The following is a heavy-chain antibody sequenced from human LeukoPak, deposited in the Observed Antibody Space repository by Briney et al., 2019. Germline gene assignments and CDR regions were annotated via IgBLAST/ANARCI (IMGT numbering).Heavy chain of an antibody. CDR1: GFTFNNVW. V-gene: IGHV3-15*07. Sequence: GGSLRLSCAASGFTFNNVWMNWVRQAPGKGLELVGRIKSKTDGGTTDYAAPVKGRFTISRDDSKNMLYLQMNSLKTEDTAVYYCTRGDYGDHTDLDYWGQGTLVTVSS. J-gene: IGHJ4*02. D-gene: IGHD4-17*01. CDR3: TRGDYGDHTDLDY. CDR2: IKSKTDGGTT.